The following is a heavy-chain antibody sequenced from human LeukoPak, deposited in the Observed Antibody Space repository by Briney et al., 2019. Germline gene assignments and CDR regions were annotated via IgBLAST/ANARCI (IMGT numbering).Heavy chain of an antibody. D-gene: IGHD3-10*01. CDR3: ARRGGSGRSFDY. CDR2: IYYTGST. V-gene: IGHV4-61*01. CDR1: GGSVSSGTYY. Sequence: SETLSLTCTVSGGSVSSGTYYWRWIRQPPGKGQEWIGYIYYTGSTNYNPSLKSRLTISVDTSKNQFSLKLSSVTAADTAVYYCARRGGSGRSFDYWGQGTLVTVSS. J-gene: IGHJ4*02.